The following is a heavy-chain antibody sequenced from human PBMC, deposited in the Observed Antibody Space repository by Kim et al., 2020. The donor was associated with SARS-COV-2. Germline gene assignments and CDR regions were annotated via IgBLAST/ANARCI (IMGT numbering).Heavy chain of an antibody. CDR1: GYTFTNYH. Sequence: ASVKVSCKTSGYTFTNYHTHWVRQAPGQGLEWMGIIERNGVTNYAQNFRGRITMTRDTSTGTVYMELTTLRSDDTAMYFCAREDNAFDFWGQGTLLTVSS. J-gene: IGHJ4*02. D-gene: IGHD1-20*01. CDR2: IERNGVTN. CDR3: AREDNAFDF. V-gene: IGHV1-46*01.